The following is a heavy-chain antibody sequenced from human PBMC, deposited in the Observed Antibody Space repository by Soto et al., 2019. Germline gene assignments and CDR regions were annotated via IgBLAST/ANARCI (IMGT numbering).Heavy chain of an antibody. D-gene: IGHD3-22*01. Sequence: SLRLSCAASGFTFSSYCMHWVRQAPGKGLEWVAVISYDGSNKYYADSVKGRFTISRDNSKNTLYLQMNSLRAEDTAVYYCAKELFYYDSSGFFDYWGQGTLVTVSS. J-gene: IGHJ4*02. CDR1: GFTFSSYC. V-gene: IGHV3-30*18. CDR2: ISYDGSNK. CDR3: AKELFYYDSSGFFDY.